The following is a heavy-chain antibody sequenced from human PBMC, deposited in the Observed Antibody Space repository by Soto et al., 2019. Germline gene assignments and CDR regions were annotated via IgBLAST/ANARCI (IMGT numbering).Heavy chain of an antibody. CDR3: GRRYGSCFDY. CDR2: INPSGGSS. CDR1: GYTFTSYY. D-gene: IGHD6-6*01. Sequence: ASVKVSCKASGYTFTSYYMHWVRQAPGQGLEWMGIINPSGGSSSYAQKFQGRVTMTRDTSTNTVSLKLNSVTAADTAVYYCGRRYGSCFDYWGQGTLVTVSS. J-gene: IGHJ4*02. V-gene: IGHV1-46*01.